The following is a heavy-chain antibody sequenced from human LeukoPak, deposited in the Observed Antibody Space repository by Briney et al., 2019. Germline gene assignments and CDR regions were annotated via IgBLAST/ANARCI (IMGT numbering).Heavy chain of an antibody. CDR3: AREVGICSGGSCYFRFDF. D-gene: IGHD2-15*01. J-gene: IGHJ4*02. CDR2: IKQDGSEK. V-gene: IGHV3-7*01. Sequence: PGGSLRLSCAASGFTFSTYWMNWVRQAPGKGLEWVANIKQDGSEKYYVDSVKGRFTISRDNAKNSLYLQMDSPRAEDTAVYYCAREVGICSGGSCYFRFDFWGQGTLVTVSS. CDR1: GFTFSTYW.